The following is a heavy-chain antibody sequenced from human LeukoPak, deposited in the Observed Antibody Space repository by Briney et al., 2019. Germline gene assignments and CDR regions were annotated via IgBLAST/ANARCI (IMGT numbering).Heavy chain of an antibody. CDR3: ARGVAGYGPHDY. J-gene: IGHJ4*02. V-gene: IGHV4-59*01. Sequence: SETLSLTCTVSGDSITTYYWSWTRQPPGKGLEWIGYMYYSGSTNYNPSLKSRVTISLDTPKNQFSLRLNSVTAADTAVYYCARGVAGYGPHDYWGQGTLVTVSS. D-gene: IGHD5-12*01. CDR2: MYYSGST. CDR1: GDSITTYY.